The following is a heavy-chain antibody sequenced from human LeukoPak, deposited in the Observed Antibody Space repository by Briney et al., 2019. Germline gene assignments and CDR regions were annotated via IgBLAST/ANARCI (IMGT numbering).Heavy chain of an antibody. CDR3: ARGRGQQLARHYYYYMDV. J-gene: IGHJ6*03. V-gene: IGHV3-7*01. Sequence: GGSLRLSCAASGFTFSSYWMSWVRQAPGEGLEWVANIKQDGSEKYYVDSVKGRFTISRDNAKNSLYLQMNSLRAEDTAVYYCARGRGQQLARHYYYYMDVWGKGTTVTVSS. CDR2: IKQDGSEK. CDR1: GFTFSSYW. D-gene: IGHD6-13*01.